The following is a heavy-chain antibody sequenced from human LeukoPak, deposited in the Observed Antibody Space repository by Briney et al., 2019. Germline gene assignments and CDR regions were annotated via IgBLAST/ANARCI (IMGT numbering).Heavy chain of an antibody. V-gene: IGHV3-23*01. CDR1: GFTFSSYD. Sequence: GGSLRLSCAASGFTFSSYDMSWVRQAPGKGLEWVSAISGSGGSTYYADSVKVRFTISRDNSKNTLYLQMNSLRAEDTAIYYCAKDYSGFNYWGQGTLVTVSS. J-gene: IGHJ4*02. D-gene: IGHD4-11*01. CDR2: ISGSGGST. CDR3: AKDYSGFNY.